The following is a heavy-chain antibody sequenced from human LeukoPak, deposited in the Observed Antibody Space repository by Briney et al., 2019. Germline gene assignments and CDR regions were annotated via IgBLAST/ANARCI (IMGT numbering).Heavy chain of an antibody. Sequence: GGSLRLSCAASGFTFSSYWMTWVRQAPGKGLEWVARINQGGSDKHYVDSVKGRFTVSRDNAKNSLFLQMNSLRDEDTAVYYCTRGGAARPDYWGQGTLVTVSS. CDR2: INQGGSDK. CDR1: GFTFSSYW. CDR3: TRGGAARPDY. D-gene: IGHD6-6*01. J-gene: IGHJ4*02. V-gene: IGHV3-7*01.